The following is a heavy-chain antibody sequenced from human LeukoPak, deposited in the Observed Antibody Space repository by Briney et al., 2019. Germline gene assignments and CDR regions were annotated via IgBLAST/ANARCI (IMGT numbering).Heavy chain of an antibody. D-gene: IGHD6-6*01. CDR1: GFTFSSYG. CDR2: ISYDGSNK. CDR3: ARDVRSSGY. J-gene: IGHJ4*02. Sequence: GGSLRLSCAASGFTFSSYGMHWVRQAPGKGLEWVAVISYDGSNKYYADSVKGRFTISRDNSKNTLYLQMNSLRAEDTAVFYCARDVRSSGYWGQGTLVTVSS. V-gene: IGHV3-30*03.